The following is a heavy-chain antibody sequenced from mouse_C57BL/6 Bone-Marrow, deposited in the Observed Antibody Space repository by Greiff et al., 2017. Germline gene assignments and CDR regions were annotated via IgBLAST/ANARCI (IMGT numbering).Heavy chain of an antibody. CDR1: GYTFTSYG. CDR3: AKSSYYFDY. J-gene: IGHJ2*01. V-gene: IGHV1-81*01. CDR2: IYPRSGTT. Sequence: VKLQESGAELARPGASVKLSCKASGYTFTSYGISWVKQSTGQGLEWIGEIYPRSGTTDYNEKFKGKATLTADKSSSTAYMELRSLTSEDSAVYFCAKSSYYFDYWGQGTTLTVSS.